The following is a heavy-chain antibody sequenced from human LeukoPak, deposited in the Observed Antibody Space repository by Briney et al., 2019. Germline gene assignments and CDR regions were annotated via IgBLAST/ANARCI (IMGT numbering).Heavy chain of an antibody. D-gene: IGHD5-18*01. J-gene: IGHJ4*02. V-gene: IGHV3-74*01. Sequence: GGSLRLSCAASAFTFNTYWMHWVRQVPGRGLEWVSRINGDESSTNYADSVKGRFTISRDNAKNSLYLQMTSLGAEDTALYYCATLDTAMPRGFDYWGQGTLVTVSS. CDR2: INGDESST. CDR1: AFTFNTYW. CDR3: ATLDTAMPRGFDY.